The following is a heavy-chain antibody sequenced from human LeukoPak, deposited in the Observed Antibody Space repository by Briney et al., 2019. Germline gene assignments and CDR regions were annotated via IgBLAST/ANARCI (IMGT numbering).Heavy chain of an antibody. V-gene: IGHV3-53*05. D-gene: IGHD6-6*01. CDR2: IYSGSST. Sequence: GGSLRLSCAASGFTVSSNYMSWVRQAPGKGLEWLAVIYSGSSTYYADSVKGRFTISRDNSKNTLYLQMSSLRAEDTAVYYCARLYSSSSGKAFDIWGQGTMVTVSS. CDR3: ARLYSSSSGKAFDI. J-gene: IGHJ3*02. CDR1: GFTVSSNY.